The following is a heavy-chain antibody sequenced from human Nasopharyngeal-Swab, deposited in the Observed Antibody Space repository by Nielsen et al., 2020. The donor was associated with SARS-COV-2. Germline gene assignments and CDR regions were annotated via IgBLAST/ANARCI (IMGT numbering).Heavy chain of an antibody. CDR2: IYYSGST. J-gene: IGHJ6*03. CDR1: GGSISSYY. D-gene: IGHD2-2*01. V-gene: IGHV4-59*08. Sequence: ESLKISCTVSGGSISSYYWSWIRQPPGKGLEWIGYIYYSGSTNYNPSLKSRVTISVDTSKNQFSLKLSSVTAADTAVYYCARGQPGVPAATRPWDYYYYYMDVWGKGTTVTVSS. CDR3: ARGQPGVPAATRPWDYYYYYMDV.